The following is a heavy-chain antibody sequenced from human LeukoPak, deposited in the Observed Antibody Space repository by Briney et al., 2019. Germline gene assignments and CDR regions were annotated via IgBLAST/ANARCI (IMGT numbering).Heavy chain of an antibody. CDR3: ARDDGDVYNNGFDY. J-gene: IGHJ4*02. D-gene: IGHD5-24*01. Sequence: GGSLRLSCAASGFTFSNYGMHWVRQAPGKGLEWVAVILNDGSKEYYADSAKGRFTISRDNSKNTLYLQMDSLRVEDTAVYSCARDDGDVYNNGFDYWGQGTLVTVSS. V-gene: IGHV3-33*05. CDR2: ILNDGSKE. CDR1: GFTFSNYG.